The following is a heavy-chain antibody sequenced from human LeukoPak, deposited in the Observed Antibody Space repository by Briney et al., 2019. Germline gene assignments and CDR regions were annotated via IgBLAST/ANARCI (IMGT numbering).Heavy chain of an antibody. J-gene: IGHJ3*02. CDR3: ARDESYYDILTGHNDAFDI. CDR2: ISSSSSYI. V-gene: IGHV3-21*01. CDR1: TFTCSSYS. Sequence: GGSVRFSAAASTFTCSSYSMNWLRQAPGKGLEWVSSISSSSSYIYHADSVKGRFTISRDNAKNSLYLQMNSLRAEDTAVYYCARDESYYDILTGHNDAFDIWGQGTMLTVSS. D-gene: IGHD3-9*01.